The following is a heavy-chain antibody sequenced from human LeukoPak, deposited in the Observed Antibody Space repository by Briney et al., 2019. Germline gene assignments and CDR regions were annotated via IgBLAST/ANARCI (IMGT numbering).Heavy chain of an antibody. Sequence: SETLSLTCTVSGGSINYNYWSWIRQPAGRGLEWIGRIYASGSTNYNPSLKSQVTMSVDTSNNQLSLKMTSVTAADTAVYYCAILVGATTPFDYWGQGTLVTVSS. D-gene: IGHD1-26*01. CDR2: IYASGST. J-gene: IGHJ4*02. V-gene: IGHV4-4*07. CDR3: AILVGATTPFDY. CDR1: GGSINYNY.